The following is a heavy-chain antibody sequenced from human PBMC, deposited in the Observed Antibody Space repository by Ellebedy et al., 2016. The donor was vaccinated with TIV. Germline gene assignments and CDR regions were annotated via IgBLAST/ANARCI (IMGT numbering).Heavy chain of an antibody. CDR1: GFTLSNYG. J-gene: IGHJ4*02. V-gene: IGHV3-33*01. Sequence: GESLKISCAASGFTLSNYGMYWVRQAPGKGLEWVAIIWYDGSNEYYADSVKGRFTISRDNSKNTLYLQMNSLRAEDSAVYYCARDDEYRFDYWGQGALVTVSS. CDR3: ARDDEYRFDY. CDR2: IWYDGSNE. D-gene: IGHD2/OR15-2a*01.